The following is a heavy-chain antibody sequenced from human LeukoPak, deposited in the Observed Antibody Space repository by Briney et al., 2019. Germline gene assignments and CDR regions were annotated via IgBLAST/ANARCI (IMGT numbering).Heavy chain of an antibody. CDR1: GFTFSSYG. Sequence: PGGSLRLSCAASGFTFSSYGTHWVRQAPGKGLEWVAVIWYDGSNKYYADSVKGRFTISRDNSKNTLYLQMNSLRAEDTAVYYCARDLVLDLGYCSGGSCYSGVFDYWGQGTLVTVSS. V-gene: IGHV3-33*01. CDR3: ARDLVLDLGYCSGGSCYSGVFDY. D-gene: IGHD2-15*01. J-gene: IGHJ4*02. CDR2: IWYDGSNK.